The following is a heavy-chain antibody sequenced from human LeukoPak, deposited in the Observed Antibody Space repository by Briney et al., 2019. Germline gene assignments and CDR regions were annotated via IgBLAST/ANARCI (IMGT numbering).Heavy chain of an antibody. CDR3: AKDSKGYSSGWDLDY. V-gene: IGHV3-23*01. Sequence: GGSLRLSCAASGFSFSDYDIHWVRQAPGKGLEWVSTISGSGDNTYYADSVKGRFTISRDNSKNTLYLQMNSLRAEDTALYYCAKDSKGYSSGWDLDYWGQGTLVTVSS. D-gene: IGHD6-19*01. CDR2: ISGSGDNT. J-gene: IGHJ4*02. CDR1: GFSFSDYD.